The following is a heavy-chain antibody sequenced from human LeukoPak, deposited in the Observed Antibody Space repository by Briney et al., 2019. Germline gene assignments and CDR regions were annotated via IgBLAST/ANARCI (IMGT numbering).Heavy chain of an antibody. CDR1: GFTLSRFW. D-gene: IGHD6-19*01. V-gene: IGHV3-7*01. CDR2: IKQDGSEK. CDR3: AVSGWQVFLDY. Sequence: PGRSLRLSCAASGFTLSRFWMSWVRQAPGKGLEWVANIKQDGSEKYYVDSVKGRFTISRDNAKNSLYLQMNRLRAEETAVSYCAVSGWQVFLDYAGQGSLVTVSS. J-gene: IGHJ4*02.